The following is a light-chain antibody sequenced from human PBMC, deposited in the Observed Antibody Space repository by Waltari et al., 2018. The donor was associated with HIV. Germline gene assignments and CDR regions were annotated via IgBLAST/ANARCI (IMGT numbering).Light chain of an antibody. CDR1: QSISSN. Sequence: EIVMTQSPATLSVSPGERATLSCRASQSISSNLAWYQQKPGQAPRLLIYDASTRANGIPARFMGSGSGTEFTLTISSLQSEDFAVDYCQQYNNWPPLTFGGGTKVEIK. CDR2: DAS. CDR3: QQYNNWPPLT. J-gene: IGKJ4*01. V-gene: IGKV3-15*01.